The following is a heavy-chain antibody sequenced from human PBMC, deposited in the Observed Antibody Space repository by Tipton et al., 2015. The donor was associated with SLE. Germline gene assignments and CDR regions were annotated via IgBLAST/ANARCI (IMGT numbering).Heavy chain of an antibody. CDR3: ARDLYGDDKEGY. J-gene: IGHJ4*02. V-gene: IGHV4-30-4*01. CDR1: GGSISSGDYY. Sequence: TLSLTCTVSGGSISSGDYYWSWIRQPPGKGLEWIGYIYYSGSTYYNPSLKSRVTISVDTSKNQFSLKLSSVTAADTAVYYCARDLYGDDKEGYWGQGTLVTVSS. D-gene: IGHD4-17*01. CDR2: IYYSGST.